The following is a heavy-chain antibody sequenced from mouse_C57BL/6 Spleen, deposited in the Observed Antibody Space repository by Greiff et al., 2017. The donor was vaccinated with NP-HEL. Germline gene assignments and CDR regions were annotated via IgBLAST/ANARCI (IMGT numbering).Heavy chain of an antibody. CDR3: AIYSNYADWYFDV. CDR2: IYPGDGDT. J-gene: IGHJ1*03. Sequence: QVQLQQSGAELVKPGASVKISCKASGYAFSSYWMNWVKQRPGKGLEWIGQIYPGDGDTNYNGKFKGKATLTADKSSSTAYMQLSSLTSEDSAVYYCAIYSNYADWYFDVWGTGTTVTVSS. D-gene: IGHD2-5*01. V-gene: IGHV1-80*01. CDR1: GYAFSSYW.